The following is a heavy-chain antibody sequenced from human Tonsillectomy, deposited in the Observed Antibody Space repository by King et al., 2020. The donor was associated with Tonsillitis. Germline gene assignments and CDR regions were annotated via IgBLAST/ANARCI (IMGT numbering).Heavy chain of an antibody. D-gene: IGHD3-3*01. Sequence: VQLVESGGGVVQPGRSLRLSCAVSGFTFSSYAMHWVRQSPGKGLEWVAVMSYDGSNKYYADSVKGRFTISRDYSKNTLYLQMNSLRPEDTAVYYCAREEEYYDFWSGYYKVLDYWGQGSLVTVSS. CDR2: MSYDGSNK. CDR1: GFTFSSYA. J-gene: IGHJ4*02. CDR3: AREEEYYDFWSGYYKVLDY. V-gene: IGHV3-30-3*01.